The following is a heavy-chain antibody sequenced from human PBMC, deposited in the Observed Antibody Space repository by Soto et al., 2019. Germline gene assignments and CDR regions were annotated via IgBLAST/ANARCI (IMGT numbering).Heavy chain of an antibody. CDR1: GGSISSGDYY. D-gene: IGHD3-10*01. CDR2: IYYSGST. V-gene: IGHV4-30-4*01. Sequence: SETLSLTCTVSGGSISSGDYYWSWIRQPPGKGQEWIGYIYYSGSTYYNPSLKSRVTISVDTSKNQFSLKLSSVTAADTAVYHCARAGKPREYSGMDVWGQGTPVTVSS. CDR3: ARAGKPREYSGMDV. J-gene: IGHJ6*02.